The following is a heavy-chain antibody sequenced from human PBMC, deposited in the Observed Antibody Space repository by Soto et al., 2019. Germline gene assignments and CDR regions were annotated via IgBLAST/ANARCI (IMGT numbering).Heavy chain of an antibody. CDR2: IWYDGSNK. J-gene: IGHJ3*02. Sequence: GSLRLYCAASGFTFSSYGMHWVRQAPGKGLEWVAVIWYDGSNKYFADSVKGRFTISRDNSRNTLYLQMNSLRAEDTAVYYCARGDYYDSSGYYYRGKGAFDIWGQGTMVTVSS. CDR3: ARGDYYDSSGYYYRGKGAFDI. CDR1: GFTFSSYG. D-gene: IGHD3-22*01. V-gene: IGHV3-33*01.